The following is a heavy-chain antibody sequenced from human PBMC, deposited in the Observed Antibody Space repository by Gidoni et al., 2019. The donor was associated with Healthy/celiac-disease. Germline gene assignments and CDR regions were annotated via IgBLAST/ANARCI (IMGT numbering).Heavy chain of an antibody. Sequence: QVQLVQSGAEVKKPGASVKVSCKDSGYTFTSYGISWVRQAPGQGLEWMGWISAYNGNTNYAQKLQGRVTMTTDTSTSTAYMELRSLRSDDTAVYYCARGTTMVLFHYYYGMDVWGQGTTVTVSS. CDR1: GYTFTSYG. D-gene: IGHD3-10*01. J-gene: IGHJ6*02. CDR2: ISAYNGNT. V-gene: IGHV1-18*01. CDR3: ARGTTMVLFHYYYGMDV.